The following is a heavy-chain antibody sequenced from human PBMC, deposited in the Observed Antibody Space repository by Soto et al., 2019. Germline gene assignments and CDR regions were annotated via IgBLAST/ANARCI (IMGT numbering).Heavy chain of an antibody. V-gene: IGHV3-30*03. Sequence: QVQLVESGGCVVQPGRSLRLSCAASGFTFSSYGMHWVRQAPVKGMEWGAVISYDGSNKYYADSVKGRFTISRDNSKNTLYLQMNSLGAEDTAVYYCATEMGYRSGRYFQHWGQGTLVTVSS. CDR3: ATEMGYRSGRYFQH. J-gene: IGHJ1*01. CDR2: ISYDGSNK. CDR1: GFTFSSYG. D-gene: IGHD6-19*01.